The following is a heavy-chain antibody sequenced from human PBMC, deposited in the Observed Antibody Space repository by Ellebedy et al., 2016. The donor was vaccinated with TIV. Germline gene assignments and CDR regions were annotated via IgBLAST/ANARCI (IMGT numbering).Heavy chain of an antibody. CDR2: FGGRSTTT. V-gene: IGHV3-23*01. CDR3: AKISPTHRGAFDI. Sequence: GGSLRLXCEASGFTFCSYAMSWLRQAPGKGLEWVSVFGGRSTTTYSADSVKGRFTISRDNSKNTLFLQMNSLRGDDTARYYCAKISPTHRGAFDIWGQGTMVTVSS. J-gene: IGHJ3*02. D-gene: IGHD3-3*02. CDR1: GFTFCSYA.